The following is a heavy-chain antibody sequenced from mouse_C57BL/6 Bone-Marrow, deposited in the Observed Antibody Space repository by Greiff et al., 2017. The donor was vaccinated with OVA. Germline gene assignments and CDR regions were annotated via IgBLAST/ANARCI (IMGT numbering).Heavy chain of an antibody. Sequence: EVKLMESGGGLVQPGGSMKLSCVASGFTFSNYWMNWVRQSPEKGLEWVAQIRLKSDNYATHYAVSVKGRFTISRDDSKSSVYLQMNNLSAEDTGIYYCTVRDEDYWGQGTTLTVSS. V-gene: IGHV6-3*01. CDR3: TVRDEDY. CDR1: GFTFSNYW. J-gene: IGHJ2*01. CDR2: IRLKSDNYAT. D-gene: IGHD3-3*01.